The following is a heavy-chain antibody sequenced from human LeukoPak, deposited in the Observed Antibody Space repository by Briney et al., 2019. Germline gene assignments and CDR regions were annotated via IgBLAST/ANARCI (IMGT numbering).Heavy chain of an antibody. D-gene: IGHD4-17*01. CDR3: ATYFYGDYATHYFDF. CDR1: GASITSSHW. Sequence: SGTLSLTCAVSGASITSSHWWSWARQPPGKGLEWIGEIHDSGTTNYKPSLKSRVTVSLDKSNNQISLKLTSVTAADTAVYYCATYFYGDYATHYFDFWGQGTLVTVSS. V-gene: IGHV4-4*02. CDR2: IHDSGTT. J-gene: IGHJ4*02.